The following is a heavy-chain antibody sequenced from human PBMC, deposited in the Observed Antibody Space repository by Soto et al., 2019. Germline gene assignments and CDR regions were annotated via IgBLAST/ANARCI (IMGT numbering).Heavy chain of an antibody. CDR3: ARESGDNWDYEAP. CDR2: IYKSVNT. D-gene: IGHD1-7*01. CDR1: GGSISSYH. V-gene: IGHV4-4*07. Sequence: SETLSLTCTVSGGSISSYHWSWVRQSAGKGLEWIGRIYKSVNTHYNPSLKSRVTVSIDTSQNQFFLKVNPVNAADSAVYYCARESGDNWDYEAPWGQGTPVTVSS. J-gene: IGHJ5*02.